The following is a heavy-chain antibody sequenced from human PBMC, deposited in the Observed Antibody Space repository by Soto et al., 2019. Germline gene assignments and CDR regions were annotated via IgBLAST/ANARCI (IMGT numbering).Heavy chain of an antibody. J-gene: IGHJ5*01. V-gene: IGHV3-72*01. CDR2: TKNKAQSYTT. D-gene: IGHD2-15*01. Sequence: EVQLVESGGGLVQPGGSLRLSCAASGFTLSDHYMDWVRQAPGKGLEWVGRTKNKAQSYTTEYAASVKGRFTISRDDSENSLYLQMNSLELEDTAVYYCARWTSGGCDSWGQGTLVTVSS. CDR1: GFTLSDHY. CDR3: ARWTSGGCDS.